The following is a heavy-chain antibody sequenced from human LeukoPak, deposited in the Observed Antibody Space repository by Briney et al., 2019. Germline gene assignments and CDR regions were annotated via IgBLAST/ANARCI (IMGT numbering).Heavy chain of an antibody. D-gene: IGHD6-19*01. CDR3: ARPYSSGWYYFGY. Sequence: ASVKVSCKASGYTFTSYGISWVRQAPGQGLEWMGWISTYNGNTNYAQNLQGRVTVTTDTSTSTAYMELRSLRSDDTAVYYCARPYSSGWYYFGYWGQGTLVTVSS. CDR1: GYTFTSYG. V-gene: IGHV1-18*01. J-gene: IGHJ4*02. CDR2: ISTYNGNT.